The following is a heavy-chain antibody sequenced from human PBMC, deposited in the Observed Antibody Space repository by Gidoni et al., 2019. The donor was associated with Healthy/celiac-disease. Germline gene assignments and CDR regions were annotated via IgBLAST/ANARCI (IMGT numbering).Heavy chain of an antibody. CDR3: AKDLDGARLDGYHQHRGY. CDR1: GFTFSSYA. J-gene: IGHJ4*02. D-gene: IGHD5-12*01. V-gene: IGHV3-23*01. CDR2: ISGSGGST. Sequence: EVQLLESGGGLVQPGGSLRLSCAASGFTFSSYAMSWVRQAPGKGLEWVSAISGSGGSTYYADSVKGRFTISRDNSKNTLYLQMNSLIAEDTAVYYCAKDLDGARLDGYHQHRGYWGQGTLVTVSS.